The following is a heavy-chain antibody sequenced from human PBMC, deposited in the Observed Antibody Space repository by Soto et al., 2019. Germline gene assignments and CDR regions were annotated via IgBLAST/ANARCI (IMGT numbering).Heavy chain of an antibody. CDR2: IYYSGST. CDR1: GGSISSYY. V-gene: IGHV4-59*01. J-gene: IGHJ4*02. D-gene: IGHD6-13*01. CDR3: AGEGIAADLDY. Sequence: QVQLQESGPGLVKPSETLSLTCTVSGGSISSYYWSWIRQPPGKGLEWIGYIYYSGSTNYNPSLKSRVTLSVDPAKNPFSLKLSSVTAADTAVYYCAGEGIAADLDYWGQGTLVTVSS.